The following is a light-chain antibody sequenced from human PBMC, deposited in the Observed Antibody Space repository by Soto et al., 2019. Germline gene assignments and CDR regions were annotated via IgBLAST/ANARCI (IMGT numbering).Light chain of an antibody. J-gene: IGLJ3*02. Sequence: QSALTQPASVSGSPGQSITISCTGSSSDVGGYNYVSWYQQHHPGKAPKLMIYDVSNRPSGVSNRFSGSKSGNTASLTISGLQAEDEADYYCQSYDSSLSGWVFGGGTKLTVL. CDR1: SSDVGGYNY. CDR2: DVS. CDR3: QSYDSSLSGWV. V-gene: IGLV2-14*03.